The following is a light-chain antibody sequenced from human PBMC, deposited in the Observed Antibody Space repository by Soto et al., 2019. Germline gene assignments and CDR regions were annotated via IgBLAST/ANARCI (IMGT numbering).Light chain of an antibody. Sequence: QSVLTQPASVSGSPGQSITISCTGTNNDVGTSNLVSWYQQHPGKAPKLIIYEDSKRPSGVSYRFSGSKSGDTASLTISGLQAEDEADYFCCSYAFTYVFGTGTKLPVL. CDR3: CSYAFTYV. J-gene: IGLJ1*01. V-gene: IGLV2-23*01. CDR2: EDS. CDR1: NNDVGTSNL.